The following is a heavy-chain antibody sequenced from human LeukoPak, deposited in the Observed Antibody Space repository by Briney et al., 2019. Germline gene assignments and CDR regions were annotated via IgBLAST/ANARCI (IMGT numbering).Heavy chain of an antibody. V-gene: IGHV4-4*02. Sequence: PSETLSLTCGVSGGSVTSTNWWTWVRQPPGKGLEWIGEVHLDGRTNYNPSLKSRLTMSVDLAENHISLKLTSVTAADTAVYYCAREGGFFRPLDYSGQGTLVTVSS. D-gene: IGHD3-3*01. CDR3: AREGGFFRPLDY. CDR1: GGSVTSTNW. J-gene: IGHJ4*02. CDR2: VHLDGRT.